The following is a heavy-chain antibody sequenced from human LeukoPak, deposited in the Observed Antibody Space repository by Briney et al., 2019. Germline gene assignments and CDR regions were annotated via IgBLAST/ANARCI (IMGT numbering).Heavy chain of an antibody. CDR2: IKQDGSEK. D-gene: IGHD1-26*01. CDR3: AKSMGATLFDY. CDR1: GFTFSFYW. Sequence: PGGSMRLSCGASGFTFSFYWMTWVRQAPGEGLEWVANIKQDGSEKYYLESVKGRFTISRDNARNSLYLQVNSLRAEDTAVYYCAKSMGATLFDYWGQGNLVTVSS. J-gene: IGHJ4*02. V-gene: IGHV3-7*03.